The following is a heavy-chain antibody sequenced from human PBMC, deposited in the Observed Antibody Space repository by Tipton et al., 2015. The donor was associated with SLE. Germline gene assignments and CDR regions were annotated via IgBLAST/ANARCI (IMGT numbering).Heavy chain of an antibody. J-gene: IGHJ4*02. CDR3: ALGIISHCSGGSCYSD. Sequence: QSGAEVKKPGASVKVSCKASGYTFTSYGISWVRQAPGQGLEWMGWISAYSGNTNYAQKLQGRVTMTTDTSTSTAYMELRSLRSDDTAVYYCALGIISHCSGGSCYSDWGQGTLVTVSS. V-gene: IGHV1-18*01. CDR1: GYTFTSYG. CDR2: ISAYSGNT. D-gene: IGHD2-15*01.